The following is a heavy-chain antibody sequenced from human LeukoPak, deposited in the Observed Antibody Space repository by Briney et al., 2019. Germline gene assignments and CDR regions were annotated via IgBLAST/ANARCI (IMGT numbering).Heavy chain of an antibody. CDR2: INHSGST. Sequence: SEILSLTCAVYGGSFSGYYWSWIRQPPGKGLEWIGEINHSGSTNYNPSLKSRVTISVDTSKNQFSLKLSSVTAADTAVYYCARGRRRRSTSCYAPFDPWGQGTLVTVSS. CDR1: GGSFSGYY. D-gene: IGHD2-2*01. V-gene: IGHV4-34*01. CDR3: ARGRRRRSTSCYAPFDP. J-gene: IGHJ5*02.